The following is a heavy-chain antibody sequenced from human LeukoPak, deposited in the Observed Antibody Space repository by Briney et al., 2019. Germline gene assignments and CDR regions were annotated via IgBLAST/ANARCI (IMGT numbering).Heavy chain of an antibody. D-gene: IGHD3-9*01. J-gene: IGHJ4*02. Sequence: VASVKVSCKASGYTFTSYGISWVRQAPGQGLEWMGWISAYNGNTNYAQKLQGRVTMTTDTSTSTAYMELRSLRSDDTAVYYCARDRSATYYDILTGSRYFDYWGQGTLVTVSS. CDR3: ARDRSATYYDILTGSRYFDY. CDR1: GYTFTSYG. V-gene: IGHV1-18*01. CDR2: ISAYNGNT.